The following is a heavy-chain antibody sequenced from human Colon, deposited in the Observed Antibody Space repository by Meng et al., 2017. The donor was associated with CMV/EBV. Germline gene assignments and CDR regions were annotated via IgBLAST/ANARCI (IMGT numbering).Heavy chain of an antibody. CDR3: AKDLKVAVVVD. CDR1: GFTFRNYA. V-gene: IGHV3-23*01. D-gene: IGHD6-19*01. Sequence: SCAASGFTFRNYAMAWVRQGLGKGLEWVSTISGGGATTYYADSLKSRFAVSRDNAKNMLYLQMNSLTAEDTAVYYCAKDLKVAVVVDWGQGTLVTVSS. J-gene: IGHJ4*02. CDR2: ISGGGATT.